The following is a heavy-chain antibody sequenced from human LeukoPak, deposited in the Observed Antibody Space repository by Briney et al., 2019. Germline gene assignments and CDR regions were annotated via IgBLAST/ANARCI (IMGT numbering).Heavy chain of an antibody. Sequence: GGSLRLSCAASGFTFSGSAMHWVRQAPGKGLEWVAVISYDGSNKYYADSVKGRFTISRDNSKNTLYLQMNSLRAEDTAVYYCAKGGYGEAYYYGMDVWGQGTTVTVSS. J-gene: IGHJ6*02. CDR1: GFTFSGSA. CDR2: ISYDGSNK. CDR3: AKGGYGEAYYYGMDV. D-gene: IGHD4-17*01. V-gene: IGHV3-30*04.